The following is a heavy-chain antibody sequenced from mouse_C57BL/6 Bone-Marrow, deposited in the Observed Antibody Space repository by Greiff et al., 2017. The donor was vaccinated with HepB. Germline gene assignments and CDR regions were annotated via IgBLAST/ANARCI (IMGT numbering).Heavy chain of an antibody. CDR2: ISYDGSN. V-gene: IGHV3-6*01. CDR1: GYSITSGYY. CDR3: AREGFYYFDY. J-gene: IGHJ2*01. Sequence: EVQLVESGPGLVKPSQSLSLTCSVTGYSITSGYYWNWIRQFPGNKLEWMGYISYDGSNNYNPSLKNRISITRDTSKNQFFLKLNSVTTEDTATYYCAREGFYYFDYWGQGTTLTVSS.